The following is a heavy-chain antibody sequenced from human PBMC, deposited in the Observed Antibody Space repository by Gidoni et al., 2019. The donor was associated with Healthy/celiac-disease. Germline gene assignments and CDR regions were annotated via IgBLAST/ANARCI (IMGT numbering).Heavy chain of an antibody. CDR2: IYSGGST. D-gene: IGHD3-3*01. CDR1: GFPVSSNY. V-gene: IGHV3-53*02. CDR3: ASYGRAKGGRKYYDFWSGLDY. J-gene: IGHJ4*02. Sequence: EVQLVETGGGLIQPGGSLRLSCAASGFPVSSNYMRWVRSAPGQGLEWVSVIYSGGSTYYADSVKGRFTISRDNSKNTLYLQMNSLRAEDTAVYYCASYGRAKGGRKYYDFWSGLDYWGQGTLVTVSS.